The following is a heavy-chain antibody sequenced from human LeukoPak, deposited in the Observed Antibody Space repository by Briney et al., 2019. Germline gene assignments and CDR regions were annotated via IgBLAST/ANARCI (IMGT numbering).Heavy chain of an antibody. V-gene: IGHV4-59*01. CDR3: ARLAKGESRSLAHYFAS. Sequence: PSETLSLTCTVSGASISPDYWSWIRQPPGKGLEFIGYIYYTGGTNYHPSLKSRVTISVDTSKNQFSLKLISVAAADPAVYRCARLAKGESRSLAHYFASWGQGALGTVS. J-gene: IGHJ4*02. D-gene: IGHD1-26*01. CDR1: GASISPDY. CDR2: IYYTGGT.